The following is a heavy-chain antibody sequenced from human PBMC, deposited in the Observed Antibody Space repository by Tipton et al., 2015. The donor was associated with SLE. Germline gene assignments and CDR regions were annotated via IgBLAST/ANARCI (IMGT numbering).Heavy chain of an antibody. CDR1: GGSVTSHF. CDR3: GRGKDF. Sequence: TLSLTCTVSGGSVTSHFWSWMRQSPGKGLEWIGYMYYSGSTNYNPSLKSRVTISIGMSKNQFSLKLSSVTAADTAVYYCGRGKDFWGQGTLVTVSS. J-gene: IGHJ4*02. CDR2: MYYSGST. V-gene: IGHV4-59*02.